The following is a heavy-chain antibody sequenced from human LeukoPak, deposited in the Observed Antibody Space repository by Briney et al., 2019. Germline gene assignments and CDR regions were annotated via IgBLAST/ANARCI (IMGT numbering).Heavy chain of an antibody. CDR2: ISYSGST. J-gene: IGHJ5*02. V-gene: IGHV4-59*01. Sequence: SSETLSLTCTVSGGSISSYYWSWVRQPPGKGLEWIAHISYSGSTNYKSSLKSRVTISLDTPKNQFSLKLYSVTAADTAVYYCARGSNWYEDWGQGTLVTVSS. CDR1: GGSISSYY. CDR3: ARGSNWYED.